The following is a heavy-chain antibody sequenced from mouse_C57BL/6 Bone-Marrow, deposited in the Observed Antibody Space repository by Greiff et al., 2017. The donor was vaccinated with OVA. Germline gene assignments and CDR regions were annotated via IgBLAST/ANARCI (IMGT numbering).Heavy chain of an antibody. Sequence: VQLQQSGAELVKPGASVKLSCKASGYTFTSYWLHWVKQRPGQGLEWLGIINPSNGGTNYNEKFKSKATLTVDKSSSTAYMQLSRLTSEDSAVYYCARSDEYDAMDYWGKGTTVTVSS. CDR2: INPSNGGT. V-gene: IGHV1-53*01. CDR1: GYTFTSYW. CDR3: ARSDEYDAMDY. J-gene: IGHJ4*01.